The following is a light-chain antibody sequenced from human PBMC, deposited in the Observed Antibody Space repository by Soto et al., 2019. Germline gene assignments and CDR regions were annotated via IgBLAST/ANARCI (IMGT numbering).Light chain of an antibody. CDR1: QTVSSDY. CDR3: QQYGRSPRT. CDR2: GAS. J-gene: IGKJ1*01. Sequence: EIVLTQSPGSLSLSPGERATLSCRASQTVSSDYLAWFQQKPGQAPRLLIYGASTKATGLPDRFSGSGSGTDFTLTISRLEPEDFAVYYCQQYGRSPRTFGQGTKVEIK. V-gene: IGKV3-20*01.